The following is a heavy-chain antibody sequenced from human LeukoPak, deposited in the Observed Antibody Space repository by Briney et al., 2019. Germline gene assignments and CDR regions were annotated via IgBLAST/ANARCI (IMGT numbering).Heavy chain of an antibody. Sequence: GGSLRLSCAASGFTFSSYSMNWVRQAPGKGLEWVSCISSSSSYIYYGDSVKGRFTTSRDNAKNTLYLQMNSQRAEDTAVYYCARVRYSSGWRNSMDAFDIWGQGTMVTVSS. CDR1: GFTFSSYS. CDR2: ISSSSSYI. D-gene: IGHD6-19*01. CDR3: ARVRYSSGWRNSMDAFDI. J-gene: IGHJ3*02. V-gene: IGHV3-21*01.